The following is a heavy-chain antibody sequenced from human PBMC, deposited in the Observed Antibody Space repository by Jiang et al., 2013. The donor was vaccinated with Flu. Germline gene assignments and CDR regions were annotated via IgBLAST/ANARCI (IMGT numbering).Heavy chain of an antibody. CDR2: TFYRSQWYD. Sequence: SQTLSLTCVISGDSVSSNDAAWNWIRQSPSRGLEWLGRTFYRSQWYDDYAGSVESRMTINPDTFRNQVSLQLNSVTPEDTGVYYCVRESERISRMAPAVPLFYDSWGQGTLVIVSS. CDR1: GDSVSSNDAA. D-gene: IGHD2/OR15-2a*01. CDR3: VRESERISRMAPAVPLFYDS. J-gene: IGHJ4*02. V-gene: IGHV6-1*01.